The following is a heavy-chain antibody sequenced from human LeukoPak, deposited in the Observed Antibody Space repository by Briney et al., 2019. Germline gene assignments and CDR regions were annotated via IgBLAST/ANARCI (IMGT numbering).Heavy chain of an antibody. CDR3: ARVARWIYSNYGVWFDP. Sequence: SSETLSLTCAVYGGSFSGYSWSWIRQPPGKGLEWIGEINHSVSTNYNPSLKSRVTRSVDTSKNQFSLKLTSVTAADTAVYYCARVARWIYSNYGVWFDPWGQGTLVTVSS. J-gene: IGHJ5*02. CDR2: INHSVST. D-gene: IGHD4-11*01. CDR1: GGSFSGYS. V-gene: IGHV4-34*01.